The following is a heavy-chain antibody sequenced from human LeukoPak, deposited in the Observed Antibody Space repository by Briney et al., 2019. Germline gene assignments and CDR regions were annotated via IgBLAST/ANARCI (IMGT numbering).Heavy chain of an antibody. CDR2: ISGGATTI. CDR1: GFTFSSYA. CDR3: AGEEKGYCSGGSCYPPLDY. J-gene: IGHJ4*02. D-gene: IGHD2-15*01. Sequence: GGSLRLSCTASGFTFSSYAMSWVRQAPGKGLEWVSDISGGATTIYYADSVKGRFTISRDNSKNTLYLQMNSLRAEDTAVYYCAGEEKGYCSGGSCYPPLDYWGQGTLVTVSS. V-gene: IGHV3-23*01.